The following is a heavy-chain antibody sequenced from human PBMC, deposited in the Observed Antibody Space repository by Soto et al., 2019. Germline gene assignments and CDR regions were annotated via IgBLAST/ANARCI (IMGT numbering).Heavy chain of an antibody. V-gene: IGHV4-31*03. CDR1: GGSISSGGYY. Sequence: SETLSLTCTVSGGSISSGGYYWSWIRQHPGKGLEWIGYIYYSGNTDYNPSLKSRLAISIDTSKNQFSLKLSSVTAADTAVYFCAREGGESSDGLYYFDSWGQGSLVTVSS. CDR3: AREGGESSDGLYYFDS. CDR2: IYYSGNT. D-gene: IGHD3-16*01. J-gene: IGHJ4*02.